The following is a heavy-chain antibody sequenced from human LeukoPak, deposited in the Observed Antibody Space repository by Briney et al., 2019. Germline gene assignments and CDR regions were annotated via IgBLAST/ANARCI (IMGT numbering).Heavy chain of an antibody. CDR2: ISGSGGST. D-gene: IGHD3-22*01. CDR3: AKDYHPDYYDSSGYYD. Sequence: GGSLRLPCAASGFTFSSYAMSWVRQAPGKGLEWVSAISGSGGSTYYADSVKGRFTISRDNSKNTLYLQMNSLRAEDTAVYYCAKDYHPDYYDSSGYYDWGQGTLVTVSS. J-gene: IGHJ4*02. CDR1: GFTFSSYA. V-gene: IGHV3-23*01.